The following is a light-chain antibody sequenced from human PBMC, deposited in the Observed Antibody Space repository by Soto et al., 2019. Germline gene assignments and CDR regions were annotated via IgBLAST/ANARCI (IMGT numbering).Light chain of an antibody. Sequence: IVFSQSPCTLSLSPGERATLSSSASQSVYSSYLAWYQQKPGQPPSLLISGASTRATGIPDRFSGSGSGTDFTLTISRLEPEDFAVYYCQHYGSSPPWTFGQGTKVHIK. CDR2: GAS. CDR3: QHYGSSPPWT. V-gene: IGKV3-20*01. CDR1: QSVYSSY. J-gene: IGKJ1*01.